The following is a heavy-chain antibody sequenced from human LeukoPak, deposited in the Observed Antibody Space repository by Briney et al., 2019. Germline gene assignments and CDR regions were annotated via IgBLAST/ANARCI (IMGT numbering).Heavy chain of an antibody. V-gene: IGHV6-1*01. CDR1: GDIVSSNSAA. CDR2: TYYRSKWYN. CDR3: AREVTMVRGVIIKGFDY. J-gene: IGHJ4*02. Sequence: SQTLSLTCAISGDIVSSNSAAWNWIRQSPSRGLEWLGRTYYRSKWYNDYAVSVKSRITINPDTSKNQFSLQLNSVTPEDTAVYYCAREVTMVRGVIIKGFDYWGQGTLVTVSS. D-gene: IGHD3-10*01.